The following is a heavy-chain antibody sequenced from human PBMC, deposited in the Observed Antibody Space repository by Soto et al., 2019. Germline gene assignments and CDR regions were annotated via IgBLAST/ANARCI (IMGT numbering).Heavy chain of an antibody. CDR1: GFTVISYS. V-gene: IGHV3-23*01. D-gene: IGHD2-21*02. CDR2: ISDIGGRT. CDR3: ASLCGGDCYSHNWFDP. Sequence: HPGESLRLSCAASGFTVISYSMNWGRQAPGKVLEWVSGISDIGGRTYYADSVKGRFTISRDNAKNSLYLQMNSLRAEDTAVYYCASLCGGDCYSHNWFDPWGQGTLVTVSS. J-gene: IGHJ5*02.